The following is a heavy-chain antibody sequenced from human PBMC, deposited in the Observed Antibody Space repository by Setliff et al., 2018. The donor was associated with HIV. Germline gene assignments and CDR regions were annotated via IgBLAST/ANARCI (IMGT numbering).Heavy chain of an antibody. CDR2: IYYSGST. D-gene: IGHD3-10*01. J-gene: IGHJ4*02. Sequence: SETLSLTCTVSGGSVSTGNYYWSWIRQPPGKGLEWIGYIYYSGSTNYNPSLKSRVTISVDTSKNQFSLKLSSVTAADTAVYYCARGAELLWFGELHNIPYFDYWGQGTLVTVSS. CDR3: ARGAELLWFGELHNIPYFDY. CDR1: GGSVSTGNYY. V-gene: IGHV4-61*01.